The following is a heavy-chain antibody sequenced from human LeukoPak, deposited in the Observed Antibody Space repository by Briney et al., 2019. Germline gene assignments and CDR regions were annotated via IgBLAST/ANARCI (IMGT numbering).Heavy chain of an antibody. CDR1: GGSISSGDYY. CDR2: IYYSGST. V-gene: IGHV4-30-4*01. Sequence: PSQTLSLTCTVSGGSISSGDYYWSWIRQPPGKGLEWIGYIYYSGSTYYNPSLKSRVTISVDTSKNQFSLKLSSVTAADTAVYYCAREGNGGYCSSTSCHPDYWGQGTLVTVSS. CDR3: AREGNGGYCSSTSCHPDY. J-gene: IGHJ4*02. D-gene: IGHD2-2*01.